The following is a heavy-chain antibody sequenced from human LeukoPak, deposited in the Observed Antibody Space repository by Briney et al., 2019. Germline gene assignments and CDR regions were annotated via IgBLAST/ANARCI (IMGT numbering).Heavy chain of an antibody. CDR1: GGSISSYY. J-gene: IGHJ1*01. V-gene: IGHV4-59*01. CDR3: ARGDSTVTPKYFQY. CDR2: IFYSGST. D-gene: IGHD4-23*01. Sequence: SETLSLTCTVSGGSISSYYWSWIRQPPGKGLEWIGYIFYSGSTDYNPSLKSRVTISIDTSKNQFSLKLSSVTAADTAVYYCARGDSTVTPKYFQYWAQGTLVTVSS.